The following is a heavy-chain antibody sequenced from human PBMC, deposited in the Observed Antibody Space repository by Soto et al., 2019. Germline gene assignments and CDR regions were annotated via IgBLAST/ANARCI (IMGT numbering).Heavy chain of an antibody. J-gene: IGHJ3*02. CDR3: TSGRWAGEGFDI. D-gene: IGHD1-26*01. CDR1: GGTFSTYS. Sequence: QVQLVQSGAEVKKPGSSVKVSCTDSGGTFSTYSMFWVRQAPGQGLEWMGRIIPMLGIRNYAQRFQDRVTITADKSTATAHMELSSLRSEDTALYYCTSGRWAGEGFDIWGQGTMVTVSS. V-gene: IGHV1-69*02. CDR2: IIPMLGIR.